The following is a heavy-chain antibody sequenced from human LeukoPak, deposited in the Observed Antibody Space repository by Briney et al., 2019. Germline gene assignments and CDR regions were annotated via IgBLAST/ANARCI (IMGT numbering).Heavy chain of an antibody. J-gene: IGHJ3*02. Sequence: PGGSLRLSCAASGFTFSSYAMSWVRQAPGKGLEWVANIKQDGGEKYYVDSVKGRFTISRDNAKNSLYLQMNSLRAEDTAVYYCARERLRITMIVVVRGGAFDIWGQGTMVTVSS. D-gene: IGHD3-22*01. CDR2: IKQDGGEK. V-gene: IGHV3-7*05. CDR1: GFTFSSYA. CDR3: ARERLRITMIVVVRGGAFDI.